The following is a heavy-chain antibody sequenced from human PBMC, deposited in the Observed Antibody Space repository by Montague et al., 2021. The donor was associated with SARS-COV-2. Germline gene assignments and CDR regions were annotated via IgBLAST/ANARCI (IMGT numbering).Heavy chain of an antibody. V-gene: IGHV3-74*01. CDR3: ARGVGITIFGDLSLEGDYYYRMDV. CDR1: GFTFRSHW. D-gene: IGHD3-3*01. Sequence: SLRLSCAASGFTFRSHWMHWVRQVPEKGLVWVSRIDNDGGSTNYVDSVKGRFTISRDNAKNTLDLQMHSLRVEDTAVYFCARGVGITIFGDLSLEGDYYYRMDVWGQGTAVTVSS. CDR2: IDNDGGST. J-gene: IGHJ6*02.